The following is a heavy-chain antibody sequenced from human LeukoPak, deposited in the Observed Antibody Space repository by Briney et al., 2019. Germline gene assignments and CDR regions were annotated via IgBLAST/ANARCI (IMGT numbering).Heavy chain of an antibody. CDR3: ARVRVRGVIIYYGMDV. J-gene: IGHJ6*02. D-gene: IGHD3-10*01. CDR1: GGTFSSYA. V-gene: IGHV1-69*04. CDR2: IIPILGIA. Sequence: GASVKVSCKASGGTFSSYAISWVRQAPGQGLEWMGRIIPILGIANYAQKFQGRVTITADKSTSTAYMELSSLRSEDTAVYYCARVRVRGVIIYYGMDVWGQGTTVTVFS.